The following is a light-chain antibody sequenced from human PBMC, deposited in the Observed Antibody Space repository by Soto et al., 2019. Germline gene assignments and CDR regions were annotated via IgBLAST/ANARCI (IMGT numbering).Light chain of an antibody. CDR1: SSDVGAYNS. CDR2: EVT. J-gene: IGLJ1*01. Sequence: QSALTQPASVSGSPGQSITISCTGTSSDVGAYNSVSWYQQHPGKAPKLILYEVTNRPSGVSNRFSGSKSGNTASLTISGLQGEDEADYYCSSYTTTTTPFVFGTGTKLTVL. CDR3: SSYTTTTTPFV. V-gene: IGLV2-14*01.